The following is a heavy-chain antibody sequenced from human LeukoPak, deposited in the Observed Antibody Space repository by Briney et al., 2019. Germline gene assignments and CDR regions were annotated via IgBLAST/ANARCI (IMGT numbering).Heavy chain of an antibody. CDR3: ARDPRALRYFDWLSYYYYGMDV. J-gene: IGHJ6*02. V-gene: IGHV3-7*01. D-gene: IGHD3-9*01. Sequence: GGSLRLSCAAAGFTFSSYWMSWVRQAPGKGLEWVANIKQDGSEKYYVDSVKGRFTTSRDNAKNSLYLQMNSLRAEDTAVYYCARDPRALRYFDWLSYYYYGMDVWGQGTTVTVSS. CDR2: IKQDGSEK. CDR1: GFTFSSYW.